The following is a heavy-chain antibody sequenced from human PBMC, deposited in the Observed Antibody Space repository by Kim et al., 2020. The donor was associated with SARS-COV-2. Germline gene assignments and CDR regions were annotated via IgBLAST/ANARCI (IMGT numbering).Heavy chain of an antibody. CDR1: GYTFSSYA. CDR2: IIPIFGTA. V-gene: IGHV1-69*13. CDR3: ARVAGDWGSDNWFDP. J-gene: IGHJ5*02. Sequence: SVKVSCKASGYTFSSYAISWVRQAPGQGLEWMGGIIPIFGTANYAQKFQGRVTITADESTSTAYMELSSLRSEDTAVYYCARVAGDWGSDNWFDPWGQGTLVTVSS. D-gene: IGHD2-21*02.